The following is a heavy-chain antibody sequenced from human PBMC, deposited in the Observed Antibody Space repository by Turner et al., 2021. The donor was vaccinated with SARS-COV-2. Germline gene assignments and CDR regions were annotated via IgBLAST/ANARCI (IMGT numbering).Heavy chain of an antibody. CDR3: ARDHRPVVVPAAKRAGSYYYGMDV. D-gene: IGHD2-2*01. CDR2: ISYSSTYI. V-gene: IGHV3-21*01. Sequence: EVQLVESGGGLFKPGGSLRLSCPASACPFSSDCMNWVRHAPGKGLEWVSSISYSSTYIYYADSVKGRFTISRDNAKNSLYLQMNSLRAEDTAVYYCARDHRPVVVPAAKRAGSYYYGMDVWGQGTTVTVSS. J-gene: IGHJ6*02. CDR1: ACPFSSDC.